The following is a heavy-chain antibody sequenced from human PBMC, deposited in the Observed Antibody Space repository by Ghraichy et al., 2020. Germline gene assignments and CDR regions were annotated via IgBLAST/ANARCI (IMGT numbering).Heavy chain of an antibody. D-gene: IGHD3-3*01. V-gene: IGHV3-21*01. Sequence: GESLNISCAASGFTFSSYSMNWVRQAPGKGLEWVSSISSSSSYIYYADSVKGRFTISRDNAKNSLYLQMNSLRAEDTAVYYCARDYGRRITIFGVVIITYYYYGMDVWGQGTTVTVSS. CDR3: ARDYGRRITIFGVVIITYYYYGMDV. CDR2: ISSSSSYI. J-gene: IGHJ6*02. CDR1: GFTFSSYS.